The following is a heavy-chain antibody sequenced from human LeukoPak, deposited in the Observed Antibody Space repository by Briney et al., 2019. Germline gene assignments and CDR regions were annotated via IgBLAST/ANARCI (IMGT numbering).Heavy chain of an antibody. CDR2: IYYSGSP. CDR1: GGSISSSSYY. CDR3: ARGVAGYNWFDP. V-gene: IGHV4-39*01. Sequence: SETLSLTCTVSGGSISSSSYYWGWIRQPPGKGLEWIGSIYYSGSPYYNPSLKSRVTISVDTSKTQFSLKLSSVTAADTAVYYCARGVAGYNWFDPWGQGTLVTVSS. D-gene: IGHD6-19*01. J-gene: IGHJ5*02.